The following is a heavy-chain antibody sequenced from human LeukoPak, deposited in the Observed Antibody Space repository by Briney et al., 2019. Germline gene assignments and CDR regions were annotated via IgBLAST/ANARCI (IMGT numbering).Heavy chain of an antibody. Sequence: GSSVKVSCKASGGTFSSYAISWVRQAPGQGLEWMGWISAYNGNTNYAQKLQGRVTMTTDTSTSTAYMELRSLRSDDTAVYYCAREVQEYYYDSSGYYRDYWGQGTLVTVSS. CDR3: AREVQEYYYDSSGYYRDY. D-gene: IGHD3-22*01. CDR2: ISAYNGNT. V-gene: IGHV1-18*01. J-gene: IGHJ4*02. CDR1: GGTFSSYA.